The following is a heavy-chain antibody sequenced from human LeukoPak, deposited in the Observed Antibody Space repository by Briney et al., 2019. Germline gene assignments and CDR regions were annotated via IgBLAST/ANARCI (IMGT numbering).Heavy chain of an antibody. CDR1: GGSFSGYY. J-gene: IGHJ4*02. D-gene: IGHD3-22*01. CDR3: ARPMQDYYDSSGALDS. CDR2: INHSGST. Sequence: KPSETLSLTCAVYGGSFSGYYWSWIRQPPGKGLEWIGEINHSGSTNYNPSLKSRVTISVGTSKNQFSLKLNSVTAADTAVYYCARPMQDYYDSSGALDSWGQGTLVTVSP. V-gene: IGHV4-34*01.